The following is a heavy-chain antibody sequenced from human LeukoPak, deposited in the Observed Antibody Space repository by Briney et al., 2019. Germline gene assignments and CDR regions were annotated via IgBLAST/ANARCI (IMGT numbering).Heavy chain of an antibody. D-gene: IGHD6-19*01. CDR2: IYYSGST. J-gene: IGHJ4*02. CDR1: GGSISSYY. CDR3: ARLQWLSTPFFDY. Sequence: SETLSLTCTVSGGSISSYYWSWIRQPPGKGLEWIGYIYYSGSTNYSPSLKSRVTISVDTSKNQISLKLSSVTAADTAVYFCARLQWLSTPFFDYWGQGTLVTVSS. V-gene: IGHV4-59*08.